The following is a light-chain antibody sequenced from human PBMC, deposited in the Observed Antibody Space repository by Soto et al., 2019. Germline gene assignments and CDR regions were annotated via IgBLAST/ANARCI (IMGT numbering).Light chain of an antibody. CDR2: EVS. CDR1: SSDVGGYDY. V-gene: IGLV2-8*01. J-gene: IGLJ1*01. Sequence: QSVLTQPPSASGSPGQSVTISCTGTSSDVGGYDYVSWYKQHPGKAPKLMIYEVSKRPSGVPDRFSGSKSGNTAALTVSRLQAEDEADYYCSSYVGTNSYVFGTGTKVTVL. CDR3: SSYVGTNSYV.